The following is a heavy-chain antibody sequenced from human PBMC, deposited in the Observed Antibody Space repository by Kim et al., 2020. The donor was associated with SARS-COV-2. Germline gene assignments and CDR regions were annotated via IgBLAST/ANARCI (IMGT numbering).Heavy chain of an antibody. CDR1: GYTLTELS. J-gene: IGHJ4*02. V-gene: IGHV1-24*01. CDR3: ATAAGGSGSYFSFDY. CDR2: FDPEDGET. D-gene: IGHD3-10*01. Sequence: ASVKVSCKVSGYTLTELSMHWVRQAPGKGLEWMGGFDPEDGETIYAQKFQGRVTMTEDTSTDTAYMELSSLRSEDTAVYYCATAAGGSGSYFSFDYWGQGTLVTVSS.